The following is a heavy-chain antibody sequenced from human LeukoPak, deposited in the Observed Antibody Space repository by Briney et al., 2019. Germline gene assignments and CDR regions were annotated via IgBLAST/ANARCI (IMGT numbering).Heavy chain of an antibody. CDR1: GGSISSYY. CDR2: IYYSGST. Sequence: SETLSLTCTVSGGSISSYYWSWIRQPPGKGLEWIGYIYYSGSTNYNPSLKSRVTISVDTSKNQFSLKLSSVTAADTAVYYCARVKYYDTHPAGWFDYWGQGTLVTVSS. J-gene: IGHJ4*02. D-gene: IGHD3-22*01. V-gene: IGHV4-59*01. CDR3: ARVKYYDTHPAGWFDY.